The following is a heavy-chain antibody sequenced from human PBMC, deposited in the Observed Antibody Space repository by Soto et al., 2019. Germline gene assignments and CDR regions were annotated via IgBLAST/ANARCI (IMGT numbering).Heavy chain of an antibody. V-gene: IGHV3-30*03. D-gene: IGHD3-22*01. CDR1: GFTFSTYG. CDR3: ASDYYYDRGYFDY. Sequence: PGGSLRLSCAASGFTFSTYGIHRVRQAPGKGLEWVAVISYDGNNTYYADSVKGRFTISRDNSKNTLYLQMNSLRAEDTAVYYCASDYYYDRGYFDYWGQGTLVTAPQ. CDR2: ISYDGNNT. J-gene: IGHJ4*02.